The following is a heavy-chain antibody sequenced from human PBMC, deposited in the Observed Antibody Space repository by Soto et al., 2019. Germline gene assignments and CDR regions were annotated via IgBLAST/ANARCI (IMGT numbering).Heavy chain of an antibody. D-gene: IGHD3-10*01. CDR2: IKQDGGEK. CDR1: GFTFSSYW. CDR3: ARQTRAPES. J-gene: IGHJ5*02. Sequence: EVQLVESGGGLVQPGGSLRLSCTASGFTFSSYWMTWIRQAPGKGLECVANIKQDGGEKYYLDSVKDRFTISRDNAKNSLYLEMNSLRAEDTAVYYCARQTRAPESWGQGTLVTVSS. V-gene: IGHV3-7*03.